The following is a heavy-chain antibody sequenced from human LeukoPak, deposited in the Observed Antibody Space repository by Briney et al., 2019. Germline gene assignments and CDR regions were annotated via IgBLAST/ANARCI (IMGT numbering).Heavy chain of an antibody. CDR3: ARDSTSQDSLASDY. Sequence: GASVKVSCKASGYTFTGYYMHWVRQAPGQGLEWMGWINPNSGGTNYAQKFQGRVTMTRDTSISTAYMELSRLRSDDTAAYYCARDSTSQDSLASDYWGQGTLVTVSS. CDR1: GYTFTGYY. CDR2: INPNSGGT. J-gene: IGHJ4*02. V-gene: IGHV1-2*02. D-gene: IGHD2-2*01.